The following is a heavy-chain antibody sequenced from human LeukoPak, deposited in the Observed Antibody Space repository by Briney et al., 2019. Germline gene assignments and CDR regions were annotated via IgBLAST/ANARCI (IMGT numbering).Heavy chain of an antibody. D-gene: IGHD3-10*01. J-gene: IGHJ4*02. Sequence: ASVKVSCKASGYTFTSYDINWVRQATGQGLEWMGWMNPNSGNTGYAQKFQGRVTMTRDTSISTAYMELSRLRSDDTAVYYCARSYFGDYYGSGSYNYWGQGTLVTVSS. CDR1: GYTFTSYD. CDR2: MNPNSGNT. V-gene: IGHV1-8*01. CDR3: ARSYFGDYYGSGSYNY.